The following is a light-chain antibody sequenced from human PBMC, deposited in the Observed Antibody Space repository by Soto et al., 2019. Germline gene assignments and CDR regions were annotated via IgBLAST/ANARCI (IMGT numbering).Light chain of an antibody. Sequence: DIVMTQSPGTLSLSPGERATLSCRASQSISSNYLAWYQQKPGQAPRLLINDSSNRATGIPARFSGSGSGTGFTLTISRLEPEDFAVYYCHQYGNSPDTFGQGTKVDIK. J-gene: IGKJ1*01. CDR1: QSISSNY. CDR2: DSS. V-gene: IGKV3-20*01. CDR3: HQYGNSPDT.